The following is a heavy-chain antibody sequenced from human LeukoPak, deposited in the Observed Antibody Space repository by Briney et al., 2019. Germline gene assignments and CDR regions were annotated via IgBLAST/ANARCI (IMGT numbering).Heavy chain of an antibody. D-gene: IGHD2-2*01. V-gene: IGHV3-30-3*01. CDR1: GFTFSSYA. CDR3: ARDGDHCSSTSCLGY. Sequence: GGSLRLSCAASGFTFSSYAMHWVRQAPGKGLEWVAVISYDGGNKYYADSVKGRFTISRDNSKNTLYLQMNSLRAEDTAVYYCARDGDHCSSTSCLGYWGQGTLVTVSS. CDR2: ISYDGGNK. J-gene: IGHJ4*02.